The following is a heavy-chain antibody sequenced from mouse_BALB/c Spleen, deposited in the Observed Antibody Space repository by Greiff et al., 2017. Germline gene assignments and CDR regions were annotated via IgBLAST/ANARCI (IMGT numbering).Heavy chain of an antibody. Sequence: VKLQESGPGLVAPSQSLSITCTVSGFSLTSYGVHWVRQPPGKGLEWLGVIWAGGSTNYNSALMSRLSISKDNSKSQVFLKMNSLQTDDTAMYYCARDRDYYGSSFHYYAMDYWGQGTSVTVSS. D-gene: IGHD1-1*01. CDR2: IWAGGST. CDR1: GFSLTSYG. CDR3: ARDRDYYGSSFHYYAMDY. J-gene: IGHJ4*01. V-gene: IGHV2-9*02.